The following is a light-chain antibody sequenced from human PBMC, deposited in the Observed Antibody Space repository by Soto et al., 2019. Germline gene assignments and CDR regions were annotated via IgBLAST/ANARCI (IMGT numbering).Light chain of an antibody. CDR2: GAS. CDR1: QSVTNSY. J-gene: IGKJ1*01. V-gene: IGKV3-20*01. CDR3: PQYGATSGT. Sequence: EIVLTQSPDTLSLSPGERVTLSCRASQSVTNSYLAWYQQKPGQGPRLLIHGASSRATGTPDRFSGSGSGTDFTLTISRLEPEDFAVYYCPQYGATSGTFGQGTKWDIK.